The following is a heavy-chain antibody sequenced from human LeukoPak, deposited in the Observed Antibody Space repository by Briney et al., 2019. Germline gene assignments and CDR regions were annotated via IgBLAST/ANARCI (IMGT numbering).Heavy chain of an antibody. CDR3: ARVGGGDGSGWSTTDY. CDR1: GFTFSSYA. J-gene: IGHJ4*02. D-gene: IGHD6-19*01. CDR2: ISYDGSNI. V-gene: IGHV3-30*04. Sequence: GSLRLSCAASGFTFSSYAMHWVRQAPGKGLEWVAVISYDGSNIYYADSVKGRFTISRDNAKNSLYLQMNSLRVEDTAMYYCARVGGGDGSGWSTTDYWGQGTLVTISS.